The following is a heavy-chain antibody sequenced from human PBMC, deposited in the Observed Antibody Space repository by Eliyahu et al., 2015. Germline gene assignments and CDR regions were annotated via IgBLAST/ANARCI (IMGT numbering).Heavy chain of an antibody. CDR2: IWYDGSNK. V-gene: IGHV3-33*01. Sequence: GKGLEWVAVIWYDGSNKYYADSVKGRFTISRDNSKNTLYLQMNSLRAEDTAVYYCARGGDYGDYGDYWGQGTLVTVSS. D-gene: IGHD4-17*01. CDR3: ARGGDYGDYGDY. J-gene: IGHJ4*02.